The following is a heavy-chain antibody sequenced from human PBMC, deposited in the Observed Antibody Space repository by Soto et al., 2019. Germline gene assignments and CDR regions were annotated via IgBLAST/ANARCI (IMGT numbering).Heavy chain of an antibody. J-gene: IGHJ2*01. CDR2: ISPYNGNT. CDR3: ARDGDGCTSTRCSPWPDTHFEL. V-gene: IGHV1-18*01. Sequence: QVQLVQSGDEVKKPGASVKVSCKASGYTFTNYGISWVRQAPGQGLEWMGWISPYNGNTKYPQKLQGRVTMTTDTSTRTSYMELRSLRSVDTAVYFWARDGDGCTSTRCSPWPDTHFELWGRGTLVTVSS. CDR1: GYTFTNYG. D-gene: IGHD2-2*01.